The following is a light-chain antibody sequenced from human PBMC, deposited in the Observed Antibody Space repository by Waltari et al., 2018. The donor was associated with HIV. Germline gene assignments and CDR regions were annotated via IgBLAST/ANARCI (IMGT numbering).Light chain of an antibody. CDR2: DVT. V-gene: IGLV2-11*01. Sequence: QSALTQPHSVSGSPGQSVTLSCPGPSSDVGDYNYVSWYQRHPGKAPKLMIYDVTKRPSGVPDRFSGSKSGNTASLTISGLQAEDDAEYYCCSYAGTWLFGGGTKLTVL. CDR3: CSYAGTWL. CDR1: SSDVGDYNY. J-gene: IGLJ3*02.